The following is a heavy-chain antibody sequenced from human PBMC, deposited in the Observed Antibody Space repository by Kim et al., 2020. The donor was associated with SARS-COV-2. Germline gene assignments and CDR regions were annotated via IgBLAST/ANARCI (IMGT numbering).Heavy chain of an antibody. V-gene: IGHV3-48*04. J-gene: IGHJ6*02. Sequence: GGSLRLCCAASGFTFSSYSMNWVRQAPGKGLEWVSYISSSSSTIYYADSVKGRFTISRDNAKNSLYLQMNSLRAEDTAVYYCARWGGITMVRGDYYYGMDVWGQGTTVTVSS. CDR2: ISSSSSTI. D-gene: IGHD3-10*01. CDR3: ARWGGITMVRGDYYYGMDV. CDR1: GFTFSSYS.